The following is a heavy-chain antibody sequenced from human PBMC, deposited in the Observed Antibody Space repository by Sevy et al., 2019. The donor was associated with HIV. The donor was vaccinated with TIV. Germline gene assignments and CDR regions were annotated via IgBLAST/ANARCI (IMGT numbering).Heavy chain of an antibody. CDR1: GGSFSGYY. CDR2: INHSGST. Sequence: SETLSLTCAVYGGSFSGYYWSWIRQPPGKGLEWIGEINHSGSTNYNPSLKSRVTISVDTSKNQFSLKLSSVTAADTDVYYCAREVGRGRRRAFDIWGQGTMVTVSS. V-gene: IGHV4-34*01. J-gene: IGHJ3*02. CDR3: AREVGRGRRRAFDI. D-gene: IGHD1-26*01.